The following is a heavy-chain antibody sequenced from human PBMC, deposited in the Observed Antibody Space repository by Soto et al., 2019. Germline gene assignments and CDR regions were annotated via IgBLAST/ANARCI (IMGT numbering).Heavy chain of an antibody. D-gene: IGHD5-12*01. CDR3: ASSRGWLHGGERYFDY. Sequence: SETLFLTCAVSGGSISSGGYSWSWIRQPPGKGLEWIGYIYHSGSTYYNPSLKSRVTISVDRSKNQFSLKLSSVTAADTAMYYCASSRGWLHGGERYFDYWGQGTLVTVSS. CDR1: GGSISSGGYS. CDR2: IYHSGST. V-gene: IGHV4-30-2*01. J-gene: IGHJ4*02.